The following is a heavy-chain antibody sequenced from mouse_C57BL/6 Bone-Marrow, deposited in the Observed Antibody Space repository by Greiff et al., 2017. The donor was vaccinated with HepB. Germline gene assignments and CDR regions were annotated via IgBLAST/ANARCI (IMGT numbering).Heavy chain of an antibody. CDR3: ARRTTVVGYFDY. D-gene: IGHD1-1*01. Sequence: VQLQQSGAELVKPGASVKMSCKASGYTFTTYPIEWMKQNHGKSLEWIGNFHPYNDDTKYNEKFKGKATLTVDKSSSTVYLELSRLTSDDSAVYYCARRTTVVGYFDYWGQGTTLTVSS. CDR1: GYTFTTYP. J-gene: IGHJ2*01. CDR2: FHPYNDDT. V-gene: IGHV1-47*01.